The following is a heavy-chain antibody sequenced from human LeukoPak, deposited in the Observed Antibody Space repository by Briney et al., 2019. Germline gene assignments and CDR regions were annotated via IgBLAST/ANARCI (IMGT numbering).Heavy chain of an antibody. CDR3: ARRHNYYYYMDV. Sequence: PSETLSLTCTVSGGSISSSSYYWGWIRQPPGKGLEWIGSIYYSGSTYYNPSLKSRVTISVDTSKNQFSLKLSSVTAADTAVYYCARRHNYYYYMDVWGKGPTVTVSS. J-gene: IGHJ6*03. CDR1: GGSISSSSYY. V-gene: IGHV4-39*01. CDR2: IYYSGST.